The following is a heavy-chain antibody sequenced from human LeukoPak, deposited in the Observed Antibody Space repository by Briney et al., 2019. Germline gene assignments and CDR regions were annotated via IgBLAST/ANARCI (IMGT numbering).Heavy chain of an antibody. CDR2: INHSGST. Sequence: SETLSLTCAVYGGSFSGYYWSWIRQPPGKGLEWIGEINHSGSTNYNPSLKSRVTISVDTSKNQFSLKLSSVTAADTAVYYCARSPYYYYYYMDVWGKGTTVTVYS. V-gene: IGHV4-34*01. J-gene: IGHJ6*03. CDR3: ARSPYYYYYYMDV. CDR1: GGSFSGYY.